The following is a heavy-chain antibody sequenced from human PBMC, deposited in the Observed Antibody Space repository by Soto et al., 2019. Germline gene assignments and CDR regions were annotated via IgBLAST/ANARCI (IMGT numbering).Heavy chain of an antibody. J-gene: IGHJ6*02. Sequence: LRLSCAASGFTFSSYSMNWVRQAPGKGLEWVSSISSSGSYIYYADSVKGRFTISRDNAKNSLYLQMNSLRAEDTAVYYCARDLHSSSWLYYYYGMDVWGQGTTVTVSS. CDR1: GFTFSSYS. CDR3: ARDLHSSSWLYYYYGMDV. CDR2: ISSSGSYI. V-gene: IGHV3-21*01. D-gene: IGHD6-13*01.